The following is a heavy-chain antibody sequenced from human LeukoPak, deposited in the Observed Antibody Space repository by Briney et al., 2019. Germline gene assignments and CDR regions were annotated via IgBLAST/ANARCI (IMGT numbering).Heavy chain of an antibody. CDR3: ARVWESVCLKVYYMDA. CDR2: INPHSGDT. V-gene: IGHV1-2*02. D-gene: IGHD1-26*01. CDR1: GYRFTGYY. J-gene: IGHJ6*03. Sequence: ASVKVSCNASGYRFTGYYIHWLRQAPGQGLEWMGWINPHSGDTNYAQKFQGRVTMTRDTSSTTAYMELTKLTSDDTAVYYCARVWESVCLKVYYMDAWGKGTTVAVSS.